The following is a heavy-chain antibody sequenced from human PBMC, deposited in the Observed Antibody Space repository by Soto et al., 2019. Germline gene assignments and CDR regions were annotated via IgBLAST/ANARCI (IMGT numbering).Heavy chain of an antibody. Sequence: QVQLQEPGPGLVKPAQTLSLTCTVSGGYIRSGGYYWSWIRQHAGKGLEWIGSIYDSGSNYYNPSLKSGVTISVDTSKNQFSLKLSSVTAADTAVYYWARVLGAAGAFDSWGQGTRVTLSS. V-gene: IGHV4-31*03. CDR3: ARVLGAAGAFDS. CDR1: GGYIRSGGYY. D-gene: IGHD6-13*01. J-gene: IGHJ4*02. CDR2: IYDSGSN.